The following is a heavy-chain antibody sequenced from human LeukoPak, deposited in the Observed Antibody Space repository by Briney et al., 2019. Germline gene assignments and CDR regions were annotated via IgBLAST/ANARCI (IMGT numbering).Heavy chain of an antibody. Sequence: PGGSLRLSCLTSGFTLSTNAMSWVRQAPGKGLEWVANIKQDGSEKYYVDSVKGRFTISRDNAQNSLYLQMNSLRVEDTAVYYCARDSYSGSDTAPDYWGQGTLVTVSS. CDR1: GFTLSTNA. J-gene: IGHJ4*02. V-gene: IGHV3-7*03. CDR3: ARDSYSGSDTAPDY. D-gene: IGHD5-12*01. CDR2: IKQDGSEK.